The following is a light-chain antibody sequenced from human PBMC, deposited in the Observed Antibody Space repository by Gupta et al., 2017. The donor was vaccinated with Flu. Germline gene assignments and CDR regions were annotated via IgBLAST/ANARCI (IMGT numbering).Light chain of an antibody. CDR3: DNSDASINSWV. J-gene: IGLJ3*02. CDR1: SSNIGTNF. V-gene: IGLV1-47*02. Sequence: QSVLTQPPSASGTPVHRVTISCSGSSSNIGTNFVYWYRQLHATATHSLIVFNNKRSSAVTARVLSSTAANYASPQIIGVRSEEEEDDYCDNSDASINSWVFGGGTKLTVL. CDR2: FNN.